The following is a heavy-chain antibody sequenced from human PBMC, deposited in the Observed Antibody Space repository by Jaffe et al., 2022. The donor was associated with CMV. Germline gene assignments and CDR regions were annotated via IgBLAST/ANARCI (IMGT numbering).Heavy chain of an antibody. CDR1: GYTFTAYY. D-gene: IGHD5-18*01. V-gene: IGHV1-2*02. CDR3: ARDPWDSYGPGLDY. CDR2: INPNGGGT. Sequence: QVQLVQSGAEVKKPGASVKVSCKASGYTFTAYYMHWVRQAPGQGLEWMGWINPNGGGTNYAQKFQGRVTMTRDTSISTGYMELSRLRSDDTAVYYCARDPWDSYGPGLDYWGQGTLVTVSS. J-gene: IGHJ4*02.